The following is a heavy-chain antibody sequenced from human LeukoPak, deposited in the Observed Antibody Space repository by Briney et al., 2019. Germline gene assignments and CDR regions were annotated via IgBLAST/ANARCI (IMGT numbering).Heavy chain of an antibody. V-gene: IGHV3-23*01. CDR1: GLVFSIYG. D-gene: IGHD3-10*01. CDR2: FSGSGGPT. Sequence: GGSLRLSCTASGLVFSIYGMSWVRQAPGKGLEWVSAFSGSGGPTYYADSVKGRFTISRDNSMNTLYLQMNDLRVEDTAVYYCAKDWNQFGSGSHLDYMDVWGKGTTVTVS. J-gene: IGHJ6*03. CDR3: AKDWNQFGSGSHLDYMDV.